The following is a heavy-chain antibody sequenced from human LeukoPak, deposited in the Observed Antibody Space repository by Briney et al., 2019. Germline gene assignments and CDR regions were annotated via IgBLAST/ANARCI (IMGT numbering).Heavy chain of an antibody. J-gene: IGHJ4*03. Sequence: GGSLRLSCVVSGFGFSDSYMTWIRQTPGKGLEWLAYINGSGSDICYADSVKGRFNISRDNAKNSLYLQMNSLRPDDSALYYCSTDPRLLIYWGHGTLVTVSS. CDR2: INGSGSDI. D-gene: IGHD2-8*01. CDR1: GFGFSDSY. V-gene: IGHV3-11*01. CDR3: STDPRLLIY.